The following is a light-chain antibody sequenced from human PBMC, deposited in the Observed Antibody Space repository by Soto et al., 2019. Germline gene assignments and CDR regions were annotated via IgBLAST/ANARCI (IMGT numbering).Light chain of an antibody. CDR2: AAS. V-gene: IGKV1-39*01. CDR1: QSISNY. J-gene: IGKJ4*01. Sequence: DMEMTQSPSSLSASVGDRVTITCRASQSISNYLNWYQHKPGKVPKLLIYAASSLQSGVPTRFGGSGSGTDLTLTINSLQPEDFAAYYCQQSYGTPLTFGGGTKIEIK. CDR3: QQSYGTPLT.